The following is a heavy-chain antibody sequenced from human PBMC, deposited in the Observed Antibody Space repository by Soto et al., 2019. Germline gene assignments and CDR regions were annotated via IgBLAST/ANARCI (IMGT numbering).Heavy chain of an antibody. CDR1: GFTFNNYA. Sequence: ESGGGVVQPGRSLRLSCAASGFTFNNYAMHWVRQAPGKGLEWVAVISYDGNNKYNADSVKGRFTITRDNSKNTLDLQMNSLRAEDTAVYYCATYGPGISWGQGSLVTVSS. V-gene: IGHV3-30-3*01. CDR2: ISYDGNNK. CDR3: ATYGPGIS. J-gene: IGHJ5*02. D-gene: IGHD3-10*01.